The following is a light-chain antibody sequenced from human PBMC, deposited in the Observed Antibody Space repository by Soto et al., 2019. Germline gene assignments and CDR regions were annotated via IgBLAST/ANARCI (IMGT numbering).Light chain of an antibody. J-gene: IGKJ2*01. CDR3: QQTATPQYT. Sequence: DTPMTQSPSSLSASVGDRVTITCRASQSINTYLNWYQQKPGEAPNLLIYAASSLQSGVPPRFSGSGSETHFPHTINSLKPEDFATYYCQQTATPQYTFGQGT. CDR1: QSINTY. CDR2: AAS. V-gene: IGKV1-39*01.